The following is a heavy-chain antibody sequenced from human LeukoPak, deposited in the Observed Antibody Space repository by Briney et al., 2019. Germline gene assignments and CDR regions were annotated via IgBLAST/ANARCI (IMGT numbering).Heavy chain of an antibody. CDR2: MNPNSGNT. J-gene: IGHJ4*02. V-gene: IGHV1-8*01. D-gene: IGHD3-3*01. CDR3: ARGLRRITIFGVAMGY. CDR1: GYTFTSYD. Sequence: ASVKVSCKASGYTFTSYDINWVRQATGQGLEWMGWMNPNSGNTGYAQKFQGRVTMTRNTSISTAYMELSSLRSEDTAVYYCARGLRRITIFGVAMGYCGQGTLVTVSS.